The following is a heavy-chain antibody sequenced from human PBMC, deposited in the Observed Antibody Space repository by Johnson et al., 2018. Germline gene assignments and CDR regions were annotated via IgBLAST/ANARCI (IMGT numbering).Heavy chain of an antibody. J-gene: IGHJ3*01. D-gene: IGHD1-1*01. CDR2: TYYRSRWYY. CDR3: ARDLGSDWELVFHAFDL. CDR1: GDSVSSNSGA. Sequence: QLRQSGPGLVKPSQTLSLTCAISGDSVSSNSGAWNWIRQSPSRGLEWLGRTYYRSRWYYDYAESVESRKNIKPDTTKNQLSLKLNSVTPEDTAVYYCARDLGSDWELVFHAFDLWGQGTMVTVSA. V-gene: IGHV6-1*01.